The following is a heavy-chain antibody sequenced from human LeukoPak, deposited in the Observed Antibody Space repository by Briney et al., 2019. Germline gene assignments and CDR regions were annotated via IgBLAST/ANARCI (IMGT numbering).Heavy chain of an antibody. CDR3: ARASLGYYGSGSMYGMDV. J-gene: IGHJ6*02. D-gene: IGHD3-10*01. CDR2: IYYSGST. V-gene: IGHV4-30-4*01. Sequence: SQTLSLTRTVSGGSISSGDYYWSWIRQPPGKGPEWIGYIYYSGSTYYNPSLKSRVTISVDTSKNQFSLKLSSVTAADTAVYYCARASLGYYGSGSMYGMDVWGQGTTVTVSS. CDR1: GGSISSGDYY.